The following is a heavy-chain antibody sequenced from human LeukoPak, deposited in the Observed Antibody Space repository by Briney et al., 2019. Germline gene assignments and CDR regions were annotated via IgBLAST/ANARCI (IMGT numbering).Heavy chain of an antibody. Sequence: PSETLSLTCTVSGGSISSYYWSWIRQPPGKGLEWIGYIYYSGSTNYNPSLKSRVTISVDTSKNQFSLKLTSVTAADTAVYFCTGGGHSTVDHWGQGTLVTVSS. CDR2: IYYSGST. J-gene: IGHJ4*02. CDR1: GGSISSYY. CDR3: TGGGHSTVDH. D-gene: IGHD4-17*01. V-gene: IGHV4-59*12.